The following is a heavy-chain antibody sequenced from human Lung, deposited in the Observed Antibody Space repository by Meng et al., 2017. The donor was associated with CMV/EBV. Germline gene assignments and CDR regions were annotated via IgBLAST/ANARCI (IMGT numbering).Heavy chain of an antibody. CDR3: AKGRASGIVIPPPSEYNWFDP. CDR1: GFIFRNYA. D-gene: IGHD2/OR15-2a*01. CDR2: VSVDGGNT. Sequence: GGSXRLXXSASGFIFRNYAMRWVRQAPDTGLEWVAFVSVDGGNTYYGDSVKGRFTISRDNSKDTLFLQMNSLTPTDTGVYYCAKGRASGIVIPPPSEYNWFDPWXQGTXVPVSS. V-gene: IGHV3-30*18. J-gene: IGHJ5*02.